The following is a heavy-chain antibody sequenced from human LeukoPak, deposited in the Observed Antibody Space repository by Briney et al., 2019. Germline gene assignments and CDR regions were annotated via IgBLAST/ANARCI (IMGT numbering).Heavy chain of an antibody. CDR2: IYYSGST. V-gene: IGHV4-31*03. J-gene: IGHJ3*02. CDR3: ASRISGYDSSGYRDAFDI. D-gene: IGHD3-22*01. Sequence: SQTLSLTCTVSGGSISSGGYYWSWIRQHPGTGLEWIGYIYYSGSTYYNPSLKSRVTISVDTSKNQFSLKLSSVTAADTAVYYCASRISGYDSSGYRDAFDIWGQGTMVTVSS. CDR1: GGSISSGGYY.